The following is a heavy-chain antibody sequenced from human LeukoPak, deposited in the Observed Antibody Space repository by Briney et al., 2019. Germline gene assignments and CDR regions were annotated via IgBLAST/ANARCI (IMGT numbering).Heavy chain of an antibody. V-gene: IGHV3-23*01. Sequence: GGSLRLSCAASGFTFSSYAMSWVRQAPGKGLEWVSAISGSGGSTHYADSVKGRFTISRDNSKNTLYLQMNSLRAEDTAVYYCAKSVPEYQLRGGMGVWGQGTTVTVSS. D-gene: IGHD2-2*01. CDR1: GFTFSSYA. J-gene: IGHJ6*02. CDR3: AKSVPEYQLRGGMGV. CDR2: ISGSGGST.